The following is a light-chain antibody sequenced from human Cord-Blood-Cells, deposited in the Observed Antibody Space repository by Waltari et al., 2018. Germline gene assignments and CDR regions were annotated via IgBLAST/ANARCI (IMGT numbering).Light chain of an antibody. CDR3: SSYTSSITRV. Sequence: QSALTQPASVSGSPGQSITISCTGTSSDVGGYNYVSWYQQHPGKAPKLMIYDVSNRRSGVSNRFAGSKSGNTASLTISGLQAEDEADYYCSSYTSSITRVFGGGTKLTVL. CDR1: SSDVGGYNY. CDR2: DVS. V-gene: IGLV2-14*01. J-gene: IGLJ3*02.